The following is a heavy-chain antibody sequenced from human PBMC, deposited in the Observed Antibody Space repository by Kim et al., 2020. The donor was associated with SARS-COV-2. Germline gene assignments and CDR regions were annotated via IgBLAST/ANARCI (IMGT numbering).Heavy chain of an antibody. CDR1: GGSISSGDYY. J-gene: IGHJ3*02. Sequence: SETLSLTCTVSGGSISSGDYYWSWIRQPPGKGLEWIGYIYYSGSTYYNPSLKSRVTISVDTSKNQFSLKLSSVTAADTAVYYCARDSGYGSGSVGAFDIWGQGTMVTVSS. CDR3: ARDSGYGSGSVGAFDI. V-gene: IGHV4-30-4*01. CDR2: IYYSGST. D-gene: IGHD3-10*01.